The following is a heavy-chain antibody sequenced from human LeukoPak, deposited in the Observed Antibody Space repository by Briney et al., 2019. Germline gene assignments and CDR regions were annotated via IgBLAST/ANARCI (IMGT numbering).Heavy chain of an antibody. CDR2: IYYSGST. V-gene: IGHV4-38-2*02. Sequence: PSETLSLTCTVSGYSISSGYYWGWIRQPPGKGLEWIGSIYYSGSTYYNPSLKSRVTISVDTSKNQFSLKLSSVTAADTAVYYCAREDEAAAGIWGQGTLVTVSS. J-gene: IGHJ4*02. CDR1: GYSISSGYY. D-gene: IGHD6-13*01. CDR3: AREDEAAAGI.